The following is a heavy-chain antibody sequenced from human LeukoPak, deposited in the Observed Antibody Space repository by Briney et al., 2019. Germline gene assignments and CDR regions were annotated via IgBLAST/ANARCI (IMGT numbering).Heavy chain of an antibody. J-gene: IGHJ3*02. V-gene: IGHV4-59*12. CDR1: GGSISSYY. CDR3: ARVGDSSGYYKGFDI. Sequence: SETLSLTCTVSGGSISSYYWNWIRQPPGKGLEWIGHVYYSGSTNYNPSLKSRVTISVDTSKNQFSLKLSSVTAADTAVYYCARVGDSSGYYKGFDIWGQGTMVTVSS. CDR2: VYYSGST. D-gene: IGHD3-22*01.